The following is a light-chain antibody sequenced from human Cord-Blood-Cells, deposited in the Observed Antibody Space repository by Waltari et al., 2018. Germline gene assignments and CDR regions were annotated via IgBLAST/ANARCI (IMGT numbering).Light chain of an antibody. CDR1: QSVLYSSNNKNY. J-gene: IGKJ1*01. Sequence: DIVMTQSPASPAVSLGERATINCKSSQSVLYSSNNKNYLAWYQQKPGQPPKLLIYWASTRESGVPDRFSGSGSGTDFTLTISSLQAEDVAVYYCQQYYSTPPTFGQGTKVEIK. CDR2: WAS. CDR3: QQYYSTPPT. V-gene: IGKV4-1*01.